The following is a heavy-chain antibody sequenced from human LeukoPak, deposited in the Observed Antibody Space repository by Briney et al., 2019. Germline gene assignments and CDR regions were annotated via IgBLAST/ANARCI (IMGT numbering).Heavy chain of an antibody. CDR1: GFTFSSYS. J-gene: IGHJ4*02. CDR2: ISSSSSYI. V-gene: IGHV3-21*01. Sequence: PGGSLRLSCAASGFTFSSYSMNWVRQAPGKGLEWVSSISSSSSYIYYADSVKGRFTISRDNAKNSLYLQMNSLRAEDTAVYYCARGGMYSICWLVAYWGQGTLVTVSS. CDR3: ARGGMYSICWLVAY. D-gene: IGHD6-13*01.